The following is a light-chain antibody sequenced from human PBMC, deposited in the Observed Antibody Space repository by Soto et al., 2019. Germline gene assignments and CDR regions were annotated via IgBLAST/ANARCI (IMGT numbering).Light chain of an antibody. Sequence: EIVMTQSPATLSVSPGGRATLSCSSSQSISYSLAWYQQKPGQAPRLLIYAAYSRATGIPDRFSGSGSGTDFTLTISRLEPEDFAVYYCQQYGSSTEWTFGQGTKVDIK. CDR3: QQYGSSTEWT. V-gene: IGKV3-20*01. CDR1: QSISYS. CDR2: AAY. J-gene: IGKJ1*01.